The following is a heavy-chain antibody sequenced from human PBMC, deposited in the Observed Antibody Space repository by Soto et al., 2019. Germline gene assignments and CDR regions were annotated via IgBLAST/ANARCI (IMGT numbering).Heavy chain of an antibody. D-gene: IGHD3-3*01. V-gene: IGHV4-4*02. CDR2: IYHSGGT. CDR1: GGSISSSNW. CDR3: ARGSAYYDFWSGYPYYFDY. J-gene: IGHJ4*02. Sequence: SETLSLTCAVSGGSISSSNWWSWVRQPPGKGLEWIGEIYHSGGTNYNPSLKSRVTISVDRSKYQFSLKLSSVTAADTAVYYCARGSAYYDFWSGYPYYFDYWGQGTLVTVSS.